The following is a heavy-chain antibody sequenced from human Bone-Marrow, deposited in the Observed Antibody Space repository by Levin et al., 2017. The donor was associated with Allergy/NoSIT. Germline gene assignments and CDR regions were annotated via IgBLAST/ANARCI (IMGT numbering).Heavy chain of an antibody. CDR2: IKSKIDGGTI. V-gene: IGHV3-15*01. CDR1: GITFTHAW. J-gene: IGHJ4*02. Sequence: GGSLRLSCAASGITFTHAWMNWVRQAPGKGLEWVGRIKSKIDGGTIHYAAPVQGRFTISRDDSRDTLYLQLNSLKTEDTAVYYCTTAPADFWSGCFYHRGQGTPVTVSS. D-gene: IGHD3-3*01. CDR3: TTAPADFWSGCFYH.